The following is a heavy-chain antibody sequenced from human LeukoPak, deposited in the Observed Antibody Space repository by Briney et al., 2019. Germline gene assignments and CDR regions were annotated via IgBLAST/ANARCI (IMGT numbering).Heavy chain of an antibody. J-gene: IGHJ4*02. CDR1: GFTFSSYG. CDR2: IRYDGSNK. Sequence: PGGSQRLSCAASGFTFSSYGMHWVRQAPGKGLEWMAFIRYDGSNKYYADSVKGRFTISRDNSKNTLYLQMNSLRAEDTAVYYCAKVGWDCSSTSCYYLDYWGQGTLVTVSS. CDR3: AKVGWDCSSTSCYYLDY. V-gene: IGHV3-30*02. D-gene: IGHD2-2*01.